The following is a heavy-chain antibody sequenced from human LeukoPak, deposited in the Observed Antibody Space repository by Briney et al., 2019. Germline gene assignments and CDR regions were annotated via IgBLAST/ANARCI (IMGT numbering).Heavy chain of an antibody. Sequence: EASVKVSCKASGGTFSSYAISWVRQAPGQGLEWMGRIIPIFGIANYAQKFQGRVTITADESTSTAYMELSSLRSEDTAVYYCARDRYYYDSSGYHTAFDIWGQGTMVTVSS. V-gene: IGHV1-69*13. D-gene: IGHD3-22*01. CDR1: GGTFSSYA. CDR2: IIPIFGIA. J-gene: IGHJ3*02. CDR3: ARDRYYYDSSGYHTAFDI.